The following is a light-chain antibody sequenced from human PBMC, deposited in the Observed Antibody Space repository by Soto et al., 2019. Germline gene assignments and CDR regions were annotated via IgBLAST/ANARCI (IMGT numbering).Light chain of an antibody. CDR3: AAWDDSLSGYV. CDR1: SSNIGSNY. J-gene: IGLJ1*01. CDR2: SNN. V-gene: IGLV1-47*02. Sequence: VLTQPPSASGTPGQRVTISCSGSSSNIGSNYVYWYQQLPGTAPKLLIYSNNQWPSGVPDRFSGSKSGTSASLAISGLRSEDEADYYCAAWDDSLSGYVFGTGTKVTVL.